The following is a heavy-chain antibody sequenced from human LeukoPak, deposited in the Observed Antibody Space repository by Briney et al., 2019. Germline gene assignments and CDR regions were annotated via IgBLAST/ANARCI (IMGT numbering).Heavy chain of an antibody. V-gene: IGHV4-4*08. CDR2: IYNSGST. CDR3: ARGGYSYGYDDDFDY. Sequence: SETLSLTCTVSGGSISTYYWSWIRQPPGKGLEWIGYIYNSGSTNYTPSLTIRLTISLPTSKNKFSLKLSSLTAADTAVYYCARGGYSYGYDDDFDYWGQGTLVTVSS. J-gene: IGHJ4*02. CDR1: GGSISTYY. D-gene: IGHD5-18*01.